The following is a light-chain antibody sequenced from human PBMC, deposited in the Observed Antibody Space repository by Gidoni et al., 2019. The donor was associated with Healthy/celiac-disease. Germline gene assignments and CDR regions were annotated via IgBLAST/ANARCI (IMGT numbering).Light chain of an antibody. CDR2: AAS. V-gene: IGKV1-39*01. CDR1: QSISSY. CDR3: QQRYSTPRGG. Sequence: DIQMTQSPSSLSASVGDRVTITRRASQSISSYLNWYQQKPGKAPKLLIYAASSLQSGVPSRFSGSGSGTDFTLTISSMQPEDFATDYCQQRYSTPRGGFGQGTKVEIK. J-gene: IGKJ1*01.